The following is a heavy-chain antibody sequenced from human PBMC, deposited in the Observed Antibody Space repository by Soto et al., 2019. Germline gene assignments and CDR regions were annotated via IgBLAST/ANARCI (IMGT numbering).Heavy chain of an antibody. V-gene: IGHV4-59*01. CDR2: IYYSGST. D-gene: IGHD3-3*02. CDR1: GGSISSYY. J-gene: IGHJ4*02. CDR3: ARDLLAQGYFDY. Sequence: SETLSLTCTVSGGSISSYYWSWIRQPPGKGLEWIGYIYYSGSTNYNPSLKSRVTISVDTSKNQFSLKLSSVTAADTAVYYCARDLLAQGYFDYWGQATPVTVSS.